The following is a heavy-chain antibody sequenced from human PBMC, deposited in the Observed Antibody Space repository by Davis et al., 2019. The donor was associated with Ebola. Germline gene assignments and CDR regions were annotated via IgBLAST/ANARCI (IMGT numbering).Heavy chain of an antibody. CDR3: AKDGEYCTLSTCFGPRDYFYGVDV. CDR1: GVTFSNYG. J-gene: IGHJ6*02. D-gene: IGHD2-8*01. CDR2: ISYDGSQK. V-gene: IGHV3-30*18. Sequence: GGSLRLSCSTSGVTFSNYGMHWVRQAPGKGLEWVAVISYDGSQKYYADSVKGRFTISRDNSKNTLHLQMNSLRVDDTAMYFCAKDGEYCTLSTCFGPRDYFYGVDVWGQGTTVTVSS.